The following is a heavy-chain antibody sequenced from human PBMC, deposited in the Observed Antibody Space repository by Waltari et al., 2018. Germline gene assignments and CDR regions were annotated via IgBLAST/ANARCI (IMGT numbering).Heavy chain of an antibody. Sequence: QVQLQESGPGLVAPSQTLSLPRTVSGDAIRRDTYGWARIRQPAGKGLECIGRVYTGVSIDYNPSLRSRPTISVDSPKIQFSLKLTSVTAADTAVYYGARGRITNSNAFDPWGHGTLVIVSS. J-gene: IGHJ5*02. CDR2: VYTGVSI. V-gene: IGHV4-61*02. CDR3: ARGRITNSNAFDP. CDR1: GDAIRRDTYG. D-gene: IGHD1-20*01.